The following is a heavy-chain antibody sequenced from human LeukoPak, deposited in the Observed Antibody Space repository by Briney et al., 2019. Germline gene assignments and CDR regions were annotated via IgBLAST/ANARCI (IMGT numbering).Heavy chain of an antibody. Sequence: SETLSLTCTVSGYSISSGYYWGWIRQPPGKGLEWIGSIYHSGSTYYNPSLKSRVTISVDTSKNQFSLKLSSVTAADTAVSYCARAPSLWFGEDWGQGTLVTVSS. J-gene: IGHJ4*02. D-gene: IGHD3-10*01. CDR2: IYHSGST. CDR3: ARAPSLWFGED. CDR1: GYSISSGYY. V-gene: IGHV4-38-2*02.